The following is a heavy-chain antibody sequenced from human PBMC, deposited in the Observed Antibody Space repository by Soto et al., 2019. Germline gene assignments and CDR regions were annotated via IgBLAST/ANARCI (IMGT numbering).Heavy chain of an antibody. J-gene: IGHJ6*02. V-gene: IGHV1-69*01. CDR3: ARSQGSSTSLEIYYYYYYGRDV. CDR2: IIPISDTT. Sequence: QVQLVQSGAEVQKPGSSVKVSCKASGGTFSSYAISWVRQAPGQGLEWMGGIIPISDTTNYAQKFQGRVTITADESTSTAYRELSSLRSEDTAVYYCARSQGSSTSLEIYYYYYYGRDVWGQGTTVTVSS. CDR1: GGTFSSYA. D-gene: IGHD2-2*01.